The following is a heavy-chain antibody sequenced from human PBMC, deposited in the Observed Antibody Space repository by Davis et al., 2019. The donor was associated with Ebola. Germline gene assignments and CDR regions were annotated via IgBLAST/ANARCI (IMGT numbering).Heavy chain of an antibody. D-gene: IGHD3-22*01. V-gene: IGHV3-74*01. CDR3: ARGLLIQRVVMGY. CDR1: GFTSSPYW. J-gene: IGHJ4*02. Sequence: HTGGSLRLSCAASGFTSSPYWIPWVRQAPGKGLAWVSRIISDGSSTRYADSVKGRSTISRDNSKNTLYLQMNSLRAEDTAVYYCARGLLIQRVVMGYWGQGTLVTVSS. CDR2: IISDGSST.